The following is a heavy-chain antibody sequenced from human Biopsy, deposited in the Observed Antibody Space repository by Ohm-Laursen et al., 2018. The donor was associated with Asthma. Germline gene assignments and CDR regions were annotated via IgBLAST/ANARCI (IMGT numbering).Heavy chain of an antibody. Sequence: GSVKVSCKVSGYTFISYAIHWVRQAPGQRLEWMGWINAGNGNTKYSQKFQGRVSITRDTSASTAYMELSSLRSEDTAGYYRSRTYYVFLTGQVNDAYAIWGQGKMVTVSS. D-gene: IGHD3-9*01. CDR2: INAGNGNT. J-gene: IGHJ3*02. CDR3: SRTYYVFLTGQVNDAYAI. CDR1: GYTFISYA. V-gene: IGHV1-3*01.